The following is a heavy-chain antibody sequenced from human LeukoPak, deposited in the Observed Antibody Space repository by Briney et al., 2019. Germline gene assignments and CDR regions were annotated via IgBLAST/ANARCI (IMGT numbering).Heavy chain of an antibody. V-gene: IGHV4-39*01. D-gene: IGHD3-16*01. CDR3: ARHGVGGVPDY. J-gene: IGHJ4*02. CDR1: GGSISSSNYY. Sequence: SETLSLTCTVSGGSISSSNYYWGWIRQPPGKGLEWIGTTYQSGDTYFNPSLKSRVTISVDTSKNQFSLELTSVTAADTALYFCARHGVGGVPDYWGQGTLVTVS. CDR2: TYQSGDT.